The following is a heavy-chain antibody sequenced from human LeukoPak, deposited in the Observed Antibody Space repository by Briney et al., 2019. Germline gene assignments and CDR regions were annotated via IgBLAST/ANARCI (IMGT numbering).Heavy chain of an antibody. V-gene: IGHV1-46*01. J-gene: IGHJ5*02. CDR2: INPSGGST. D-gene: IGHD3-3*01. Sequence: ASVKVSCKASGYTFTSYYMHWVRQAPGQGLEWMGVINPSGGSTNYAQKFKGRVTMTRDTSTITVYMELSSLKSEDTAVYYCAREGAYYDFWSGYYGGQGNWFDPWGQGTLVTVSS. CDR1: GYTFTSYY. CDR3: AREGAYYDFWSGYYGGQGNWFDP.